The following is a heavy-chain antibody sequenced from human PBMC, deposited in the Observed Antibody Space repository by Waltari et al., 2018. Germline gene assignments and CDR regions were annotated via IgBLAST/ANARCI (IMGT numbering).Heavy chain of an antibody. Sequence: QVQLQQWGAGLLKPSETLSLTCAVYGGSFSGYYWSWIRQPPGKGLEWIGEINHSGSTNYNPSLKSRVTISVDTSKNSLYLQMNSLRAEDTAVYYCARGFLHPYYYGSGVFDYWGQGTLVTVSS. V-gene: IGHV4-34*01. D-gene: IGHD3-10*01. CDR1: GGSFSGYY. CDR2: INHSGST. CDR3: ARGFLHPYYYGSGVFDY. J-gene: IGHJ4*02.